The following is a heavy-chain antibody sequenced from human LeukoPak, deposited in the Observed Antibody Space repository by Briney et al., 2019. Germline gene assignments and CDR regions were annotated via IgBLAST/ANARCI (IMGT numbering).Heavy chain of an antibody. CDR1: GGSISSYY. CDR3: ARHPGNYDILTGYYTDNWFDP. V-gene: IGHV4-59*08. J-gene: IGHJ5*02. Sequence: AETLSLTCTVSGGSISSYYWSWIRQPPGKGLEWIGYLYYSGSTNYNPSLKSRVTISVDTSKNQFSLKLSSVTAADTAVYYCARHPGNYDILTGYYTDNWFDPWGQGTLVTVSS. D-gene: IGHD3-9*01. CDR2: LYYSGST.